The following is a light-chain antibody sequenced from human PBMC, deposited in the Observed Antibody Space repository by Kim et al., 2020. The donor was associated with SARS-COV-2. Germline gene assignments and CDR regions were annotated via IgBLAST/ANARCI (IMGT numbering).Light chain of an antibody. CDR2: AAS. J-gene: IGKJ2*01. CDR1: RSIGNH. V-gene: IGKV1-39*01. CDR3: QRSDIPPYT. Sequence: DIQMTQSPSSLSASVGDRVTITCRASRSIGNHLNWYQQRPGKAPNLLIYAASNLQTGVSSRFSGSESGTDFTLSIRNLQPGDSATYSWQRSDIPPYTLGQGTKLEI.